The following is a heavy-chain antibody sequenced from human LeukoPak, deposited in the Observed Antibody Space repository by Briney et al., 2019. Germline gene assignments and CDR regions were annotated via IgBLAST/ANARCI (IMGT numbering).Heavy chain of an antibody. CDR2: ISWNSGSI. V-gene: IGHV3-9*01. J-gene: IGHJ2*01. Sequence: GGSLRLSCAASGFTFNDYAMHWVRQAPGKGLEWVSGISWNSGSIGYADSVKGRFTISRDNANNSLYLQMNSLRVEDTALYYCAKYVFRTGYQEDWYFDLWGRGTLVTVSS. CDR3: AKYVFRTGYQEDWYFDL. D-gene: IGHD3/OR15-3a*01. CDR1: GFTFNDYA.